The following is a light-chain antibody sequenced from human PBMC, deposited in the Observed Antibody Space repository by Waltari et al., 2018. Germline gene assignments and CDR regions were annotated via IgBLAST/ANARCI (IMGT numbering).Light chain of an antibody. V-gene: IGLV1-44*01. CDR3: ATWYDSLNGHMV. Sequence: QSVVTQPPSMSGTPGQRFTISCYGSYSNIGSNTVNWYQQPPETDNKLLIYSSDRRPSLVPYRFSLSKSVTSASLCIRALQSEDEADYYCATWYDSLNGHMVFGGVTKVTVL. J-gene: IGLJ2*01. CDR1: YSNIGSNT. CDR2: SSD.